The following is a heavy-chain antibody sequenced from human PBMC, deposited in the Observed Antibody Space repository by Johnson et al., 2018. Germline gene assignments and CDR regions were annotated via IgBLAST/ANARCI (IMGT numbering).Heavy chain of an antibody. CDR2: ISDDGRNK. CDR3: AVPNGGYFDFWSGLEYFQH. Sequence: QVQLVESGGGVVQPGRSLRLSCATSGFTFSSYGMHWVRQAPGKGLEWVAVISDDGRNKFYADSVKGRFTTSRDNSKNTLYLQMNSLRAEDTAVYYCAVPNGGYFDFWSGLEYFQHWGQGTLVTVSS. J-gene: IGHJ1*01. D-gene: IGHD3-3*01. CDR1: GFTFSSYG. V-gene: IGHV3-30*03.